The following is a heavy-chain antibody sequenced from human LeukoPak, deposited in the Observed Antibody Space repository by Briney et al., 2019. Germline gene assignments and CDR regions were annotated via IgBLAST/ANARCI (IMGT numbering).Heavy chain of an antibody. CDR3: ARGCYGSGSYYVLDY. Sequence: ASVKVSCKASGYTFTGYYMHWVRQAPGQGLEWMGRINPNSGGTNYAQKLQGRVTMTRDTSISTAYMELSRLRSDDTAVYYCARGCYGSGSYYVLDYWGLGTLVTVSS. V-gene: IGHV1-2*06. CDR2: INPNSGGT. D-gene: IGHD3-10*01. CDR1: GYTFTGYY. J-gene: IGHJ4*02.